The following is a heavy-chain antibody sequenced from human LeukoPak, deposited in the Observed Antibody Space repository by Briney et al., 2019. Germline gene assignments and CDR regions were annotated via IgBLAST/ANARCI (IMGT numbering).Heavy chain of an antibody. Sequence: PSETLSLTCAVSGGSISSGGYSWSWLRQPPWKGLEWIGYIYYSGSTYYNPSLKSRVTISVDTSKNQFSLKLSSVTAADTAAYYCARGPVAGTCWDYWGQGTLVTVSS. CDR3: ARGPVAGTCWDY. D-gene: IGHD6-19*01. CDR1: GGSISSGGYS. V-gene: IGHV4-30-4*07. CDR2: IYYSGST. J-gene: IGHJ4*02.